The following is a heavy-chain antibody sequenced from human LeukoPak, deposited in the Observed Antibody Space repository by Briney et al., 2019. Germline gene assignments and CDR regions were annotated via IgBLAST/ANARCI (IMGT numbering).Heavy chain of an antibody. CDR3: ARDKNFDY. CDR2: INHSGST. J-gene: IGHJ4*02. CDR1: GGSFSGYY. Sequence: SETLSFTCAVYGGSFSGYYWSWIRQPPGKGLEWIGEINHSGSTNYNPSLKSRVTISVGTSKNQFSLKLSSVTAADTAVYYCARDKNFDYWGQGTLVTVSS. V-gene: IGHV4-34*01.